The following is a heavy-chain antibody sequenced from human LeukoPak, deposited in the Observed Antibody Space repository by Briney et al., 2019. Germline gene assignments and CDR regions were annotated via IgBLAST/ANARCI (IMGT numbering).Heavy chain of an antibody. CDR2: FKSKTDGGTT. V-gene: IGHV3-15*01. J-gene: IGHJ1*01. D-gene: IGHD2-15*01. Sequence: GGSLRLSCAASGFTFSNAWMSWVGKAPGKGLEWVGGFKSKTDGGTTDYAAPVKGRFTISRDDSKNTLYLQMNSLKTEDTAVYYCNWYCSGGSCYSSFQHWGQGTLVTVSS. CDR3: NWYCSGGSCYSSFQH. CDR1: GFTFSNAW.